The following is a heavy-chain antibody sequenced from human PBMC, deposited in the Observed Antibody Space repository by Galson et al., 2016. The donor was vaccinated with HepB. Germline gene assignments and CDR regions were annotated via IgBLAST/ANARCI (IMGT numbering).Heavy chain of an antibody. Sequence: SETLSLTCTVSGDSMSSSSAYYWGWIRQPPGKGLEWIGNIYYSGSTSYNSSLRSRVTISVHTSKNQFSLKLSSVTAADTAVYFCARAGLLTEASFDCWGQGTLVAVSS. D-gene: IGHD1-20*01. CDR1: GDSMSSSSAYY. J-gene: IGHJ4*02. CDR2: IYYSGST. V-gene: IGHV4-39*01. CDR3: ARAGLLTEASFDC.